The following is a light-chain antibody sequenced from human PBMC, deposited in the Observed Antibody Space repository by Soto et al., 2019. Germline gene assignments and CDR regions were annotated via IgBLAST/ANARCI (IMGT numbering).Light chain of an antibody. J-gene: IGLJ1*01. CDR2: GNT. CDR1: SSNIGAGYD. CDR3: QSYGSLSGYV. V-gene: IGLV1-40*01. Sequence: QSVLTQPPSVSGAPGQRVTISCTGSSSNIGAGYDVSWYQQLPGTAPKFLIYGNTDRPSGVPDRFSGSKSGTSASLAITGLQAEDEADYCQSYGSLSGYVFGTGTKLTVL.